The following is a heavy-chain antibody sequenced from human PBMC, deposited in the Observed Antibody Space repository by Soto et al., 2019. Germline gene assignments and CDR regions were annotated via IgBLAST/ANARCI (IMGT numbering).Heavy chain of an antibody. V-gene: IGHV1-18*01. D-gene: IGHD2-15*01. CDR3: ARDVRDIVVVVADNLDAFDI. J-gene: IGHJ3*02. CDR1: GYTFTSYG. CDR2: ISAYNGNT. Sequence: QVQLVQSGAEVKKPGASVKVSCKASGYTFTSYGISWVRQAPGQGLEWMGWISAYNGNTNYAQKLQGRVTMTTDTSTSTAYMELRSLRSDDTAVYYCARDVRDIVVVVADNLDAFDIWGQGTMVTVSS.